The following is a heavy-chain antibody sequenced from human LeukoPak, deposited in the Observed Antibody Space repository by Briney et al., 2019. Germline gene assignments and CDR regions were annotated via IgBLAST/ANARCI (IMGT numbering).Heavy chain of an antibody. V-gene: IGHV4-59*01. D-gene: IGHD3-9*01. CDR3: ARGEDFERYYLAY. Sequence: SETLSLTCTVSGGSLSSYYWSWIRQPPGKGLEWIGYISYSGTTNYNPSLKSRVTISLVTSKNQFSLKLTSVTAADTAVYFCARGEDFERYYLAYWGQGTLVTVSS. CDR2: ISYSGTT. CDR1: GGSLSSYY. J-gene: IGHJ4*02.